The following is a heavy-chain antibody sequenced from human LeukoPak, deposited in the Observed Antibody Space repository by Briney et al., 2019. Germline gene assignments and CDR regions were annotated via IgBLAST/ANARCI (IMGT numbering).Heavy chain of an antibody. J-gene: IGHJ4*02. CDR3: AKAQYYYGSSHFDY. D-gene: IGHD3-22*01. Sequence: PGGSLRLSCEASGFTFSNSVMSWVRQAPGKGLEWVSGISGGDNRFYADSVKGRFTISRDNSKNTLYLQMNSLSAEDTAVYYCAKAQYYYGSSHFDYWGQGTLVTVSS. V-gene: IGHV3-23*01. CDR2: ISGGDNR. CDR1: GFTFSNSV.